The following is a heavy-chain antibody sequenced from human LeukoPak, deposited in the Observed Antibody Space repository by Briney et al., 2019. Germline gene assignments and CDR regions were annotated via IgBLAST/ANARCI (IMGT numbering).Heavy chain of an antibody. Sequence: GGSLRLSCADSGLAFSRYYMTWVRQAPGKGLEWVANINPDGSEKNYVDPVKGRFIISRDNAKNSLYLQMNTLRAEDTAVYFCARAGVYGSGRYWFDYWGQGTLVTVSS. J-gene: IGHJ4*02. CDR2: INPDGSEK. CDR3: ARAGVYGSGRYWFDY. D-gene: IGHD6-25*01. CDR1: GLAFSRYY. V-gene: IGHV3-7*03.